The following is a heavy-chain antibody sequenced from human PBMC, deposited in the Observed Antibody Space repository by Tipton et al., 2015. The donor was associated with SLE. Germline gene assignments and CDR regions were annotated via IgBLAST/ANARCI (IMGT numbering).Heavy chain of an antibody. CDR2: IRFNGRNE. D-gene: IGHD1-26*01. CDR1: GFNFNEYG. CDR3: ARDGWDAVKHGYVDL. J-gene: IGHJ2*01. V-gene: IGHV3-30*02. Sequence: SLRLSCAVSGFNFNEYGMHWVRQAPGKGLDWVAFIRFNGRNELYVNSVKGRFTISRDNSRNTQYLQMNSLRVEDTAMYYCARDGWDAVKHGYVDLWGRGFWVTVSS.